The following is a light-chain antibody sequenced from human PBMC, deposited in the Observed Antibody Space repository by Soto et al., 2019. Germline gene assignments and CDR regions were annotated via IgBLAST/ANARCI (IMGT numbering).Light chain of an antibody. J-gene: IGKJ1*01. CDR3: QRYRSSGT. Sequence: EIVLTQSPGTLSLSPGERATLSCRASQSISNNYLAWYQQKPREPPRLITYGATNRAAGISDRFSGSGWGKDSTITISMQEPEDFAVYYCQRYRSSGTFGQGTKVDIK. CDR2: GAT. V-gene: IGKV3-20*01. CDR1: QSISNNY.